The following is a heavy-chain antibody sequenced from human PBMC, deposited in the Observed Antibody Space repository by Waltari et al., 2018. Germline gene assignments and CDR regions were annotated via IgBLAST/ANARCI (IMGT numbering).Heavy chain of an antibody. J-gene: IGHJ4*02. Sequence: EVQLVESGGGSVRPGGSLRLSCVCSGFTFSIFWMDWAGQVPGKGRVWVAVITSDGGATSQADSVRGRFSVSRDNAKNTLYLDMKSLGVDDSAIYYCTRRHRSSASGSYNHDFWGQGSPVIVSP. D-gene: IGHD3-10*01. CDR1: GFTFSIFW. V-gene: IGHV3-74*01. CDR2: ITSDGGAT. CDR3: TRRHRSSASGSYNHDF.